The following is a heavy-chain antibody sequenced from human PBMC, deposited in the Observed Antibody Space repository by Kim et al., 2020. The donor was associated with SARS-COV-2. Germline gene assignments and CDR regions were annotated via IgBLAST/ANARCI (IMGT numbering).Heavy chain of an antibody. J-gene: IGHJ4*02. V-gene: IGHV3-23*01. Sequence: RFTISRDNSKNTLYLQMNSLRAEDTAVYYCAKGEYYYDSSGYLPLYYFDYWGQGTLVTVSS. D-gene: IGHD3-22*01. CDR3: AKGEYYYDSSGYLPLYYFDY.